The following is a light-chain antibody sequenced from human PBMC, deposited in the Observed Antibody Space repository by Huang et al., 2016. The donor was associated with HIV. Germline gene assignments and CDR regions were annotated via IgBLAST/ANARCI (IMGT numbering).Light chain of an antibody. CDR1: QSLLQSNGNNY. J-gene: IGKJ4*01. Sequence: DIVMTQSPLSLPVTPGEPASISCKSSQSLLQSNGNNYLDWYLQKPGQSPQLLIYLGSNRASGVPDRFSGSGSGTDFTLKISRVEADDIGVYYCMQALQTPLTFGGGTKVEIK. CDR2: LGS. V-gene: IGKV2-28*01. CDR3: MQALQTPLT.